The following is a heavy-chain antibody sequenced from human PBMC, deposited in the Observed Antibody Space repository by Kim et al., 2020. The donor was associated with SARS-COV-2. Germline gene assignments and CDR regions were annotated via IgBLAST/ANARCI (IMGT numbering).Heavy chain of an antibody. CDR2: VSSDGSST. Sequence: GGSLRLSCAASGFTFSNSWMHWVRQAPGKGLVWVSEVSSDGSSTIYADSVKGRFTISRDNAKNTLYLQMNSLRVEDTAVYYCVRDQAYCSSTSCPFDYWGQGTLVTVSS. CDR3: VRDQAYCSSTSCPFDY. V-gene: IGHV3-74*01. CDR1: GFTFSNSW. J-gene: IGHJ4*02. D-gene: IGHD2-2*01.